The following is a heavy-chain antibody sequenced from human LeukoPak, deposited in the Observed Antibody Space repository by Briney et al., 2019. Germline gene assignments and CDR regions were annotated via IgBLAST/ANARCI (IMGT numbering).Heavy chain of an antibody. Sequence: PGGSLRLSCAASGFTFNNYAMSWVRQAPGKGLEWVALISYDGSNKYYADSVKGRFTISRDNSKNTLFLQMNSLRGEDTAIYYCAKVGDSWDFDYWGQGTLVTVSS. CDR1: GFTFNNYA. CDR2: ISYDGSNK. J-gene: IGHJ4*02. V-gene: IGHV3-30*18. D-gene: IGHD6-13*01. CDR3: AKVGDSWDFDY.